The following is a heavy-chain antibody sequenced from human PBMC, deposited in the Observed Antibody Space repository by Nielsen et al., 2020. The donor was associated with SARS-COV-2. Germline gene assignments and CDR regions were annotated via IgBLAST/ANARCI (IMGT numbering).Heavy chain of an antibody. CDR1: GFTSSNYA. CDR3: ASHPHDYGDGFPVGL. D-gene: IGHD4-17*01. CDR2: ISGSGDAT. V-gene: IGHV3-23*01. J-gene: IGHJ4*02. Sequence: GESLKISCAASGFTSSNYAMSWVRQAPGKGLEWISSISGSGDATHYADSVKGRFTISRDNAKNSLYLQMNSLRAEDTALYYCASHPHDYGDGFPVGLWGQGTLVTVSS.